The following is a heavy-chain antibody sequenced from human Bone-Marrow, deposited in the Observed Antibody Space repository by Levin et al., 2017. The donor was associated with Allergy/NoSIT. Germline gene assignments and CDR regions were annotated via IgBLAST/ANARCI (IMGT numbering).Heavy chain of an antibody. J-gene: IGHJ4*02. CDR1: GYTFTSYY. Sequence: VASVKVSCKASGYTFTSYYMHCVRQAPGQGLEWMGIINPTGGSTSYAQKFQGRVTMTRDTSTSTVYMELSSLRSDDTAVYYCARGLIAAAGFDYWGQGTLVTVSS. V-gene: IGHV1-46*01. CDR2: INPTGGST. D-gene: IGHD6-13*01. CDR3: ARGLIAAAGFDY.